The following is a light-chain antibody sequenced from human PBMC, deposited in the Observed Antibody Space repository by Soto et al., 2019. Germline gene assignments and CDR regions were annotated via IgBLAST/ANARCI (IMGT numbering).Light chain of an antibody. CDR3: SSYISSSIDYV. CDR1: SSDVGGYNY. CDR2: EVS. Sequence: QSALTQPASVSGSPGQSITISCTGTSSDVGGYNYVSWYQQHPGKAPKLMIYEVSNRPSGVSNRFSGSKSGNTASLTISGXXAEDEAXXYCSSYISSSIDYVFGTGTKVTVL. J-gene: IGLJ1*01. V-gene: IGLV2-14*01.